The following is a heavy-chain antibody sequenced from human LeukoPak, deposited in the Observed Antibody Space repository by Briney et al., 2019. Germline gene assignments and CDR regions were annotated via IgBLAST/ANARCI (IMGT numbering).Heavy chain of an antibody. CDR2: ISGSGGIT. D-gene: IGHD4-11*01. Sequence: GGSLRLSCAASGLTFSSYAMSWFRQAPGKGLEWVSAISGSGGITYYADSVKGRFTISRDNSKNTLYLQMNSLRAEDTAVYYCAKDLDRTVNNWFDPWGQGTLVTVSS. V-gene: IGHV3-23*01. CDR3: AKDLDRTVNNWFDP. CDR1: GLTFSSYA. J-gene: IGHJ5*02.